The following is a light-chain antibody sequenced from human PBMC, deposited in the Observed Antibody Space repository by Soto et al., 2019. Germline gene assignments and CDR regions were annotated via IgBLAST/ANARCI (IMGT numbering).Light chain of an antibody. Sequence: QSALTQPASVSGSPGQSITISCTGTGSDIGNYNYVSWYQQCPDKAPKLIIYDVSVRPSGISERFSGSKSGNTASLTISGLQAEDEADYYCSSFTNNSARVFGGGTKLTVL. CDR2: DVS. CDR3: SSFTNNSARV. V-gene: IGLV2-14*03. CDR1: GSDIGNYNY. J-gene: IGLJ3*02.